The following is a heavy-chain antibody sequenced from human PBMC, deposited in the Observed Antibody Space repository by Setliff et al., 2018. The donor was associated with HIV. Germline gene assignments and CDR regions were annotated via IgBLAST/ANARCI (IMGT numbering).Heavy chain of an antibody. CDR1: GFTVSSNY. J-gene: IGHJ4*02. CDR2: IYSGGST. Sequence: HPGGSLRLSCAASGFTVSSNYMSWVRQAPGKGLEWVSLIYSGGSTYYADSVKGRFTISRDNSKNTLYLQMNSLRAEDTAVYCCARDGDGEGYFDYWGQGTLVTVSS. V-gene: IGHV3-66*02. CDR3: ARDGDGEGYFDY.